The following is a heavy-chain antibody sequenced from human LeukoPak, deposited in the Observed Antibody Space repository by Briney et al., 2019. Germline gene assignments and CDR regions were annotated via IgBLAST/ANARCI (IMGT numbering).Heavy chain of an antibody. V-gene: IGHV4-38-2*01. D-gene: IGHD5-24*01. Sequence: SETLSLTCAVSNYSISSGYYWGWIRPPPGKGLEWIGNIYHSGATYYNPSLKSRVTVSVDTSKNQISLKLTSVTAADTAVYHCASGDGYTFFDYWGPGILVTVSS. CDR1: NYSISSGYY. J-gene: IGHJ4*02. CDR2: IYHSGAT. CDR3: ASGDGYTFFDY.